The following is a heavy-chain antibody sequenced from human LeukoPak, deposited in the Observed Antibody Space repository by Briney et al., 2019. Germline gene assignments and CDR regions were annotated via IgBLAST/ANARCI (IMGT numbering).Heavy chain of an antibody. CDR3: ARGVGGGFLGY. CDR1: GGSISSGSYY. J-gene: IGHJ4*02. V-gene: IGHV4-61*02. CDR2: IYTSGST. Sequence: SQTLSLTCTVSGGSISSGSYYWSWIRQPAGKGLEWIGRIYTSGSTNYNPSLKSRVTISVDTSKNQFSLKLSSVTAADTAVYYRARGVGGGFLGYWGQGTLVTVSS. D-gene: IGHD3-3*01.